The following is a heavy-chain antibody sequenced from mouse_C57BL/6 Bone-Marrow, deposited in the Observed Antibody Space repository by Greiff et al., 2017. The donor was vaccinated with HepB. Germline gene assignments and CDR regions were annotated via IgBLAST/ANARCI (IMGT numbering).Heavy chain of an antibody. V-gene: IGHV1-76*01. CDR3: ARGFHFDY. CDR2: IYPGSGNT. Sequence: VQLVESGAELVRPGASVKLSCKASGYTFTDYYINWVKQRPGQGLEWIARIYPGSGNTYYNEKFKGKATLTAEKSSSTAYMQLSSLTSEDSAVYFCARGFHFDYWGQGTTLTVSS. J-gene: IGHJ2*01. CDR1: GYTFTDYY.